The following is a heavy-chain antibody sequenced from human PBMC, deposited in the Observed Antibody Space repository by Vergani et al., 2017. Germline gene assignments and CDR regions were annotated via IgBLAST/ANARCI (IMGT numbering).Heavy chain of an antibody. CDR3: ARHTTYTDS. V-gene: IGHV5-51*01. Sequence: EVELVQSGPEMRKPGESLKIFCKGSEYSFGNYWKGWVRQMPGKGLEWMGIIYPAHSDNRYSPSFQGQVTISADKSISTAFLQWDSLKASDTALYYCARHTTYTDSWGQGTLVTVSS. D-gene: IGHD1-1*01. J-gene: IGHJ4*02. CDR2: IYPAHSDN. CDR1: EYSFGNYW.